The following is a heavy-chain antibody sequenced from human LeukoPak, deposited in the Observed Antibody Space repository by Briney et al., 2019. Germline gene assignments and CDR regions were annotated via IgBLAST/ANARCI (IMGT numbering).Heavy chain of an antibody. Sequence: ASVKVSCKASGYTFTGYNMHRLRQAPGQGLEWMGRMNPNSGGTLYSPKFQGRVTMTRDTSISTAFMELSRLRFDDTAIYYCVRDVHNYNDNYWGQGTLVTVSS. CDR2: MNPNSGGT. D-gene: IGHD1-1*01. V-gene: IGHV1-2*06. CDR3: VRDVHNYNDNY. J-gene: IGHJ4*02. CDR1: GYTFTGYN.